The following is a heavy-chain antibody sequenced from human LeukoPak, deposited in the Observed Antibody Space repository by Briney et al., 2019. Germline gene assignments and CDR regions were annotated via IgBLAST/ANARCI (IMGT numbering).Heavy chain of an antibody. CDR2: ISAYNGNA. D-gene: IGHD3-22*01. J-gene: IGHJ4*02. V-gene: IGHV1-18*01. Sequence: ASVKVSCKASGYTFTSYGISWVRQAPGQGLEWMGWISAYNGNAKYAQKLQGRITIATDTSTSTAYMEVRSLRSDDTAVYCCARGFPHRRNYDSSGSYSYNFDYWGQGTLVTVSS. CDR1: GYTFTSYG. CDR3: ARGFPHRRNYDSSGSYSYNFDY.